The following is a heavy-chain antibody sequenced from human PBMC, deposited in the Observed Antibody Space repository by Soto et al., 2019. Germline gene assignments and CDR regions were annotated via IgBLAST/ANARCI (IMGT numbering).Heavy chain of an antibody. V-gene: IGHV4-34*01. D-gene: IGHD6-13*01. CDR3: ARSLIAAAGTEWDWFDP. Sequence: QVQLQQWGAGLLKPSETLSLTCAVYGGSFSGYYWSWIRQPPGKGLEWIGEINHSGSTNYNPSLKSRVTISVDTSKNQFSLKLSSVTAADTAVYYCARSLIAAAGTEWDWFDPWGQGTLVTVSS. CDR2: INHSGST. J-gene: IGHJ5*02. CDR1: GGSFSGYY.